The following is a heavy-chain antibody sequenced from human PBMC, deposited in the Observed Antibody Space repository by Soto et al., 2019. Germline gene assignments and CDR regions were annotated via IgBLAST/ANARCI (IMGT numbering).Heavy chain of an antibody. V-gene: IGHV2-70*11. CDR3: ARRARGYSGHYYYYGMDV. J-gene: IGHJ6*02. CDR1: GFSLSTSGMC. D-gene: IGHD5-12*01. Sequence: SGPTLVNPTQTLTLTCTFSGFSLSTSGMCVSWIRQPPGKALEWLARIDWDGDKYYSTSLRTRLTISKDTSKNQVVLTMTNMDPVDTAMYYCARRARGYSGHYYYYGMDVWGQGTTVTVSS. CDR2: IDWDGDK.